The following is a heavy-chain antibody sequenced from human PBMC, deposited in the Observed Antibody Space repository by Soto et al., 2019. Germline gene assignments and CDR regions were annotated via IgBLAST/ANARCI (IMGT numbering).Heavy chain of an antibody. Sequence: ASVKVSCKASGYTFTSYYMHWVRQAPGQGLEWMGIINPSDGSTRYAQKFQGRVTITRDTSTSTACMELSSLRSEDTAVYYCARDRDSSSWYPNWFDPWGQGTLVTVSS. CDR2: INPSDGST. J-gene: IGHJ5*02. CDR1: GYTFTSYY. D-gene: IGHD6-13*01. V-gene: IGHV1-46*01. CDR3: ARDRDSSSWYPNWFDP.